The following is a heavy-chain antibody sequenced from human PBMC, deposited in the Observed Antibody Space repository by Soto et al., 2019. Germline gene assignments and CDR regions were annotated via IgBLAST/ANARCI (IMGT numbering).Heavy chain of an antibody. CDR3: ATEVRLWVRSDAFDI. V-gene: IGHV1-24*01. CDR1: GYTLTELS. J-gene: IGHJ3*02. D-gene: IGHD3-10*01. CDR2: FDPEDGET. Sequence: ASVRVACKGSGYTLTELSMHWVRQAPGKGLEWMGGFDPEDGETIYAQKFQGRVTMTEDTSTDTAYMELSSLRSEDTAVYYCATEVRLWVRSDAFDIWPQGTMVIVSS.